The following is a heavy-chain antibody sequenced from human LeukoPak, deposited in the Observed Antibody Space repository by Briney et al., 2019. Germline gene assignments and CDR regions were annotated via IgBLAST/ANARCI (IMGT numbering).Heavy chain of an antibody. D-gene: IGHD3-9*01. CDR3: ARLTGSGPGT. J-gene: IGHJ5*02. CDR1: GGSISSGDYY. V-gene: IGHV4-30-4*08. Sequence: SETLSLTCTVSGGSISSGDYYWSWIRQPPGKGLEWFGYTYYSGSTYYNPSLKSRVTISVDTSKNQCSLKLSSVTAADTAVYYCARLTGSGPGTWGQGTLVTVSS. CDR2: TYYSGST.